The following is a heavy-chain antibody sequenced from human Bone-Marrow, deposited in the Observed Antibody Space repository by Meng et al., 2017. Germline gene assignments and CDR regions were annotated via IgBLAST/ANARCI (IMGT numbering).Heavy chain of an antibody. D-gene: IGHD1-26*01. Sequence: QVQLGHSGAEVKKPGASVKVSCKASGYTFTSYAISWVRQAPGQGLEWMGGIIPIFGTANYAQKFQGRVTITADKSTSTAYMELSSLRSEDTAVYYCARVVGYSGSYELDPWGQGTLVTVSS. J-gene: IGHJ5*02. CDR3: ARVVGYSGSYELDP. CDR2: IIPIFGTA. V-gene: IGHV1-69*06. CDR1: GYTFTSYA.